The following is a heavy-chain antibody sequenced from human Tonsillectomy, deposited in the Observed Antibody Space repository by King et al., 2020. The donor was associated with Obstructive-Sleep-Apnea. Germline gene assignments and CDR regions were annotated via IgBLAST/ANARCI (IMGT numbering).Heavy chain of an antibody. Sequence: QLQESGPGLVKPSETLSLTCTVSGGSISSYYWSWIRQPPGKGLEWIGYIYYSGSTNYNPSLKSRVTISVDTSKNQFSLKLSSVTAADTAVYYCARGGGSDGIRSWGQGTLVTVSS. J-gene: IGHJ5*02. CDR2: IYYSGST. CDR1: GGSISSYY. D-gene: IGHD5-24*01. CDR3: ARGGGSDGIRS. V-gene: IGHV4-59*01.